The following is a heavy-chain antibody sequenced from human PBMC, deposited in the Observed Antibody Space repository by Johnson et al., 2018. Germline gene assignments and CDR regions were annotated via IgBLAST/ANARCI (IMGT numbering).Heavy chain of an antibody. Sequence: QVQLVQSGAEVKKXGSSVKVSCNASGGTFSSYTISWVRQAPGQGLEWMGRIIPILGIANYAQKFQGRVTINAEESKSTAYMELSNLSSEGTAVYYSARSWFGESYGMDVWGQGTTVTVSS. CDR1: GGTFSSYT. V-gene: IGHV1-69*02. J-gene: IGHJ6*02. CDR3: ARSWFGESYGMDV. CDR2: IIPILGIA. D-gene: IGHD3-10*01.